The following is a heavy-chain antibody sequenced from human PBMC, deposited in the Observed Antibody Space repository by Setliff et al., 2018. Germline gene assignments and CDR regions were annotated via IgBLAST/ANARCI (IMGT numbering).Heavy chain of an antibody. CDR1: GGSISSYY. CDR3: ARGRGYSYGSTFHYYYGMDV. CDR2: IYTSGST. Sequence: SETLSLTCTVSGGSISSYYWSWIRQPAGKGLEWIGRIYTSGSTNYNPSLKSRVTISVDTSKNQFSLKLSSVTAADTAVYYCARGRGYSYGSTFHYYYGMDVWGQGTTVTSP. J-gene: IGHJ6*02. V-gene: IGHV4-4*07. D-gene: IGHD5-18*01.